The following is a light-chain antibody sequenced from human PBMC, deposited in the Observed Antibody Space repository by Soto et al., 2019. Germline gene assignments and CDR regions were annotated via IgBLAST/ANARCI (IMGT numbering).Light chain of an antibody. CDR1: SSDIGAYKY. J-gene: IGLJ3*02. CDR2: DVS. CDR3: SSYTRSSTRV. V-gene: IGLV2-11*01. Sequence: QSALTQPRSVSGSPGQSVTISCTGTSSDIGAYKYVSWYQQHPGKAPKLMIYDVSVRPSGVPDRFSGSKSGNTASLTISGLQAEDEADYYCSSYTRSSTRVFGGGTKLTVL.